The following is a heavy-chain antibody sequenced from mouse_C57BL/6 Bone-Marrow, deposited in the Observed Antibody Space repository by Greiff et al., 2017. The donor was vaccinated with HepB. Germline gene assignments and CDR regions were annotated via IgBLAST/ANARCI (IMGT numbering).Heavy chain of an antibody. V-gene: IGHV1-80*01. Sequence: QVQLQQSGAELVKPGASVKISCKASGYAFSSYWMNWVKQRPGKGLEWIGQIYPGDGDTNYKGKFKGKATLTADKSSSTAYMQLSSLTSEDSAVYYCARSDTTVVGYYFDYWGQGTTLTVSS. CDR3: ARSDTTVVGYYFDY. CDR2: IYPGDGDT. J-gene: IGHJ2*01. D-gene: IGHD1-1*01. CDR1: GYAFSSYW.